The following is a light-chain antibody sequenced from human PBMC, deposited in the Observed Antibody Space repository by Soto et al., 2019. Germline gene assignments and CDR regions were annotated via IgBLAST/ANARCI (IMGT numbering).Light chain of an antibody. CDR1: QGISSY. Sequence: IQSTQSPSSMSASVGDRVTITCGASQGISSYLAWYQQKPGKAPKVLIYGASTLQSGVPSRFSGSGSGTDFTLTISSLKPEDFATYYCQHLNNYPITFGQGTRLEIK. V-gene: IGKV1-9*01. CDR2: GAS. J-gene: IGKJ5*01. CDR3: QHLNNYPIT.